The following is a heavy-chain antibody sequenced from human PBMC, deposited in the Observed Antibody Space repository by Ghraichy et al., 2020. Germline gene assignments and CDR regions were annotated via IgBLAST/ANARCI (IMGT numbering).Heavy chain of an antibody. CDR2: VNGVNGDT. CDR3: AKDPGNSGNADAFHI. CDR1: GFTFSSYA. D-gene: IGHD4-23*01. J-gene: IGHJ3*02. Sequence: GGSLRLSCAASGFTFSSYAMSWVRQAPGKGLEWVSTVNGVNGDTYYADSVKGRFTISRDNSKNTVYLQMSSLSAEDTALYYCAKDPGNSGNADAFHIWGQGTMVTVSS. V-gene: IGHV3-23*01.